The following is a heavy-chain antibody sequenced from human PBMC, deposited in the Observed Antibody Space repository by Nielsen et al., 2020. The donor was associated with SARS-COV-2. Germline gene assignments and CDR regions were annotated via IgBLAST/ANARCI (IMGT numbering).Heavy chain of an antibody. J-gene: IGHJ6*02. CDR1: GFTFSSYA. V-gene: IGHV3-23*01. Sequence: GESLKISCAASGFTFSSYAMSWVRQAPGKGLEWASAISGSGGSTYYADSVKGRFTISRDNSKNTLYLQMNSLRAEDTAVYYCARHPIVVVPAAVSFYYYGMDVWGQGTTVTVSS. CDR2: ISGSGGST. D-gene: IGHD2-2*01. CDR3: ARHPIVVVPAAVSFYYYGMDV.